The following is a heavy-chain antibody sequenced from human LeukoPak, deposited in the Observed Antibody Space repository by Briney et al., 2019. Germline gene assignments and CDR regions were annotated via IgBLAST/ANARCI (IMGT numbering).Heavy chain of an antibody. Sequence: PGGSLRLSCAASGFTFSSYGMHWVRQAPGKGLEWVTFIRYDGSNKYYADSVKGRFTISRDNSKNTLYLRMNSLRAEDTAVYYCAKGCGWEASYYYYYMDVWGKGTTVTISS. CDR3: AKGCGWEASYYYYYMDV. V-gene: IGHV3-30*02. CDR1: GFTFSSYG. J-gene: IGHJ6*03. CDR2: IRYDGSNK. D-gene: IGHD1-26*01.